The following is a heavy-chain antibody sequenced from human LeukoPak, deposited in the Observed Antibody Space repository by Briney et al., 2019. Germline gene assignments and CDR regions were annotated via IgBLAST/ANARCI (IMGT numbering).Heavy chain of an antibody. Sequence: GGSLRLSCAASGFTFSDHYMYWVRQAPGKGLEWVGRTRNKANSYTTEYAASVKGRFTISRDDSKNSLYLQMNSLKTEDTAVYYCARLGAAFDIWGQGTLVTVSS. CDR3: ARLGAAFDI. CDR1: GFTFSDHY. V-gene: IGHV3-72*01. CDR2: TRNKANSYTT. J-gene: IGHJ3*02.